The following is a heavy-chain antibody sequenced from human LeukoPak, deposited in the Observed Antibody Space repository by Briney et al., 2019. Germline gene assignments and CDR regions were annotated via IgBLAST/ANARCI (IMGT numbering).Heavy chain of an antibody. Sequence: PGGSLRLSCAASGFTFSSYSMNWVRQAPGKGLEWVSSISSSSSYIYYADSVKGRFTISRDNAKNSLYLQMNSLRAEDTAVYYCARDQGYCSSTTCYSDYWGQGTLVTVSS. CDR3: ARDQGYCSSTTCYSDY. CDR1: GFTFSSYS. D-gene: IGHD2-2*02. CDR2: ISSSSSYI. V-gene: IGHV3-21*01. J-gene: IGHJ4*02.